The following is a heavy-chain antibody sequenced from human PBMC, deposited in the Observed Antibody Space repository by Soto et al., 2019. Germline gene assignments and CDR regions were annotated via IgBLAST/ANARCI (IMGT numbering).Heavy chain of an antibody. V-gene: IGHV4-30-4*01. D-gene: IGHD5-18*01. CDR1: GDSISSNTNY. CDR3: ARGRGYSYGLDP. J-gene: IGHJ5*02. Sequence: TLSLTCTVSGDSISSNTNYWSWIRQPPGEGLEWIGFISYSGTTSYSPSLKSRVAISLDTSKNQFSLSLSSVTAADTAVYYCARGRGYSYGLDPWGQGTLVTVSS. CDR2: ISYSGTT.